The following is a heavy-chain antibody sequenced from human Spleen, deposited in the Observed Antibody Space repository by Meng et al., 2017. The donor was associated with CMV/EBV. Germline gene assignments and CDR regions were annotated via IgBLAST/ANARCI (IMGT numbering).Heavy chain of an antibody. V-gene: IGHV3-11*01. CDR2: ITRSGSAI. Sequence: GESLKISCAASGFTFSDHYMTWIRQSPGKGLEWVSYITRSGSAIYYADSVKGRFTISRDNAKNSLYLQMNSLRAEDTAVYYCASLYYDFWSGYSPLDYWGQGTLVTVSS. CDR3: ASLYYDFWSGYSPLDY. J-gene: IGHJ4*02. CDR1: GFTFSDHY. D-gene: IGHD3-3*01.